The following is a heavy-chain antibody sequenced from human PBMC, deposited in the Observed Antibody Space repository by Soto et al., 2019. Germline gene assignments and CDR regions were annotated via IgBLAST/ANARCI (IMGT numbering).Heavy chain of an antibody. CDR1: GYTFTSYG. CDR2: ISAYNGNT. J-gene: IGHJ6*03. V-gene: IGHV1-18*01. D-gene: IGHD2-2*01. CDR3: ARGPPIVVVPAAIPQTYYYYYMDV. Sequence: QVQLVQSGAEVKKPGASVKVSCKASGYTFTSYGISWVRQAPGQGLEWMGWISAYNGNTNYAQKLQGRVTMTTDTSTSTAYMELRSLRSDDTAGYYCARGPPIVVVPAAIPQTYYYYYMDVWGKGTTVTVSS.